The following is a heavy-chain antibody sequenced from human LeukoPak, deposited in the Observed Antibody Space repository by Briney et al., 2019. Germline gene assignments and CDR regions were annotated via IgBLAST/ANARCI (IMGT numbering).Heavy chain of an antibody. V-gene: IGHV1-18*01. CDR1: GYTFTSFC. CDR3: ARDISWRWPNSGSNYFDY. D-gene: IGHD4-23*01. J-gene: IGHJ4*02. Sequence: ASVKVSCKTSGYTFTSFCFSWVRQAPGQGLEWMGWISPYNRNTNYIQKLQGRVTMTTDTSTSTAYMELRSLRSDDTAVYYCARDISWRWPNSGSNYFDYWGQGTLVTVSS. CDR2: ISPYNRNT.